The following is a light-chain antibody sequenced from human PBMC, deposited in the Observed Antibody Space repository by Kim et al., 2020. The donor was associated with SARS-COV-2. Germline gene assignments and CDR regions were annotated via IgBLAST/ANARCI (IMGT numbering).Light chain of an antibody. J-gene: IGLJ3*02. Sequence: QSALTQPASVSASPGQSITISCSGTNNDVGSHDLVSWYQHHPGTAPKLVIYGDNQRPSGVSSRFSGSKSGNTASLTISGLQPEDEADYHCCSYANGGTWVFGGGTKVTVL. CDR1: NNDVGSHDL. CDR3: CSYANGGTWV. CDR2: GDN. V-gene: IGLV2-23*01.